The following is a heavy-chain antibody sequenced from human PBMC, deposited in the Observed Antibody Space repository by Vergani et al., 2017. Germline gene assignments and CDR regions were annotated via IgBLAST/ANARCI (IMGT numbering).Heavy chain of an antibody. Sequence: QVQVVESGGGLVKPGGSLRLSCAASGFTFSDYYMTWIRQAPGKGLEWVSYITTSSSYTDYADSMKGRFTISRDNAKNSLYLQMNSLRAEDTAVYYCARGHYVMDVWGQGTMVTVSS. J-gene: IGHJ6*02. V-gene: IGHV3-11*06. CDR1: GFTFSDYY. CDR2: ITTSSSYT. CDR3: ARGHYVMDV.